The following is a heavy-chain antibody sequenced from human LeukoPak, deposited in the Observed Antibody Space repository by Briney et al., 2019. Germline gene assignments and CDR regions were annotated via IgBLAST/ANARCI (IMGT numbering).Heavy chain of an antibody. Sequence: SESLSLTCTVSGASINTYDWSWFRQPPGKPLEWIGYIYSGSTKYDPSLQSRVTISVDTSKNQFSLNLSSVTAADTAVYYCASTKGVISYFDYWGQGTLVTVSS. V-gene: IGHV4-59*01. CDR1: GASINTYD. J-gene: IGHJ4*02. D-gene: IGHD2-21*01. CDR3: ASTKGVISYFDY. CDR2: IYSGST.